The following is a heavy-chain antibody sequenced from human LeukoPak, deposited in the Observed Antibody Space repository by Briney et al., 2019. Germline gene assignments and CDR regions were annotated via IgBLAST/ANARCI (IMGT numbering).Heavy chain of an antibody. D-gene: IGHD6-19*01. V-gene: IGHV4-31*03. J-gene: IGHJ4*02. CDR1: GGSISSGGYY. CDR3: PKQSYASGGNPFDY. CDR2: IYYSGST. Sequence: PSETLSLTCTVSGGSISSGGYYWSWIRQHPGKGLEWIGYIYYSGSTYYHPSLQSRITISLDTSKNQFSLKLSSVTAADTAVYYCPKQSYASGGNPFDYWGQGILVTVSS.